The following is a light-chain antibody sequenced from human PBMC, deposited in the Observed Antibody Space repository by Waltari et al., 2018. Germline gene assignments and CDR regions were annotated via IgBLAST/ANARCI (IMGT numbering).Light chain of an antibody. CDR2: DAS. CDR3: LQLSNWPPT. J-gene: IGKJ1*01. V-gene: IGKV3-11*02. Sequence: EIVLTQSPVTLSLSPGDRVTLSCRASQSLRSDLAWYQQKPGQPTPLLIYDASKRATGIPGRISGSGSGRDFTLTITRLEPEDFAVYYCLQLSNWPPTLGQGTKVEIK. CDR1: QSLRSD.